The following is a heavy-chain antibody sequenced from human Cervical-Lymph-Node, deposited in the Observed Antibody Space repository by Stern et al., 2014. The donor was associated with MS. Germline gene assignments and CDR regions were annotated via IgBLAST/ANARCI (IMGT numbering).Heavy chain of an antibody. V-gene: IGHV4-30-4*01. Sequence: QVQLQQSGPGLEKPSQSLSLTCSVSGGSIYTADYYWSWIRQPPGKGLAWIGHVYHTGTSSYNRSLQSRLSSSVDTSRDQFSLRLASGTAADTAVYDCARMRTPRWGDNWFDPGGQGSLVIVSS. CDR2: VYHTGTS. D-gene: IGHD3-16*01. J-gene: IGHJ5*02. CDR3: ARMRTPRWGDNWFDP. CDR1: GGSIYTADYY.